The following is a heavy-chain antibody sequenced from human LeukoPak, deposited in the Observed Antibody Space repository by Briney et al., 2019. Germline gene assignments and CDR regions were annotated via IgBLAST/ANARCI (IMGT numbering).Heavy chain of an antibody. V-gene: IGHV3-21*01. CDR1: GFTFTTYS. D-gene: IGHD4-17*01. CDR2: ISSGSSAI. CDR3: ARGHTAVTRHFDF. Sequence: GGSLRLSCEASGFTFTTYSMTWVRQAPGKGLEWVSIISSGSSAIFSADALKGQFTISRDDAKNLLYPDMNSLRAEDTAVYYCARGHTAVTRHFDFWGQGTLVTVSS. J-gene: IGHJ4*02.